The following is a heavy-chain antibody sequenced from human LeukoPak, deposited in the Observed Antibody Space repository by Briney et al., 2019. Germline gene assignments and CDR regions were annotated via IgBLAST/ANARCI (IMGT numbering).Heavy chain of an antibody. J-gene: IGHJ4*02. CDR1: GFTFSSYA. V-gene: IGHV3-23*01. Sequence: GSLRLSCAASGFTFSSYAMSWVRQAPGKGLEWVSAISGSGGSTYYADSVKGRFTISRGNSKNTLYLQMNSLRAEDTAVYYCAKDPYGDHPPPSYFDYWGQGTLVTVSS. CDR2: ISGSGGST. D-gene: IGHD4-17*01. CDR3: AKDPYGDHPPPSYFDY.